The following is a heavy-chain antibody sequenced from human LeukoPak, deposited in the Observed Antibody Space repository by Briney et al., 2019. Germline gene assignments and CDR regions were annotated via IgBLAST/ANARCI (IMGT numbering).Heavy chain of an antibody. V-gene: IGHV3-64D*06. J-gene: IGHJ4*02. CDR3: VKGTLHTSSWYDY. CDR2: ISTNGGST. D-gene: IGHD6-13*01. Sequence: GGSLRLSCSASGFTFSSYAMHWVRQAPGKGLEYVSAISTNGGSTYYADSVKGRFTISRDNSKNTLYLQMSSLRAEDTAVYYCVKGTLHTSSWYDYWGQGTLVTVSP. CDR1: GFTFSSYA.